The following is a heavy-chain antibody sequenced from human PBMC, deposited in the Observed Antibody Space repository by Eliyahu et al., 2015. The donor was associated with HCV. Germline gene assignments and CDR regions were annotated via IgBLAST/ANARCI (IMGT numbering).Heavy chain of an antibody. CDR3: ARLFNAAAGTFYYYYYYGMDV. V-gene: IGHV4-39*01. Sequence: PGKGLEWIGSIYYSGSTYYNPSLKSRVTISVDTSKNQFSLKLSSVTAADTAVYYCARLFNAAAGTFYYYYYYGMDVWGQGTTVTVSS. CDR2: IYYSGST. J-gene: IGHJ6*02. D-gene: IGHD6-13*01.